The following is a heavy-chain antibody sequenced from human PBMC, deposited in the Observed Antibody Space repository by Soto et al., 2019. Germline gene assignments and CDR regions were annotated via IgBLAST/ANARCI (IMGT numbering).Heavy chain of an antibody. CDR3: ARCRHSSSWNWRFDYYYGMDV. CDR1: GFTFSSYE. CDR2: ISSSGSTI. Sequence: PGGSLRLSCAASGFTFSSYEMNWVRQAPGKGLEWVSYISSSGSTIYYADSVKGRFTISRDNAKNSLYLQKNSLRAEDTAVYYCARCRHSSSWNWRFDYYYGMDVWGQGTTVTVSS. J-gene: IGHJ6*02. V-gene: IGHV3-48*03. D-gene: IGHD6-13*01.